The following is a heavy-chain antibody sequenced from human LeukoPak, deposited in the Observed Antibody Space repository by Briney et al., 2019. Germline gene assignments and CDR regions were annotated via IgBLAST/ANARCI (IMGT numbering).Heavy chain of an antibody. J-gene: IGHJ4*02. D-gene: IGHD5-18*01. CDR2: ISGSGGST. CDR3: AKARIQLWPGEYFDY. CDR1: GFTFSSYA. V-gene: IGHV3-23*01. Sequence: PGGSLRLSCAASGFTFSSYAMSWVRQAPGKGLEWVSAISGSGGSTYYADSVKGRFTISRDNSKNTLYQQMNSLRAEDTAVYYCAKARIQLWPGEYFDYWGQGTLVTVSS.